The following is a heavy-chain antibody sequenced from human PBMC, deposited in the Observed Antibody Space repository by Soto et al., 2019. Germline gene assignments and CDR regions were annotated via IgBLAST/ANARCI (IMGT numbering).Heavy chain of an antibody. CDR2: IDPSDSYT. Sequence: PGESLKIYFKGSGYSFTSYLISWVRQMPGKGLEWMGRIDPSDSYTNYSPSFQGNVTISADKSISTAYLQWSSLKASDTAMYYCARLVKPYDSREDFDYRGQGTLVTVSS. J-gene: IGHJ4*02. V-gene: IGHV5-10-1*01. CDR3: ARLVKPYDSREDFDY. D-gene: IGHD3-22*01. CDR1: GYSFTSYL.